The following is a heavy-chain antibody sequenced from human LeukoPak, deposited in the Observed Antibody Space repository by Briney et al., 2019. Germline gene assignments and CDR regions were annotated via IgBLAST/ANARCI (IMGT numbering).Heavy chain of an antibody. V-gene: IGHV1-69*13. CDR2: IIPIFGTA. CDR1: GGTFSSYA. Sequence: SVKVSCKASGGTFSSYAISWVRQAPGQGLEWMGGIIPIFGTANYAQKFQGRVTITADESTSTAYMELSSLRSEDTAVYYCAGGGYCSGSYFGYYYGMDVWGKGTTVTVHS. J-gene: IGHJ6*04. CDR3: AGGGYCSGSYFGYYYGMDV. D-gene: IGHD3-10*01.